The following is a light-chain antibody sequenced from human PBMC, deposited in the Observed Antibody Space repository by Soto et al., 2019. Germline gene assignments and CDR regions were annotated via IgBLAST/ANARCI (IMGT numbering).Light chain of an antibody. CDR3: QQYYGAPLT. CDR1: QSVLYSSDNRNY. J-gene: IGKJ4*01. Sequence: DIVMTQSPDSVAVSLGGRATITCKSSQSVLYSSDNRNYLAWYQQKAGQPPKPLILWASTRESGVPDRFNGSGSGTDFTLTISSLQAADVALYYCQQYYGAPLTFGGGTKVEIK. CDR2: WAS. V-gene: IGKV4-1*01.